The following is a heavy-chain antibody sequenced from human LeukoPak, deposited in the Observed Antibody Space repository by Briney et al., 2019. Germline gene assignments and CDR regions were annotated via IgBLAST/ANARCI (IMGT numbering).Heavy chain of an antibody. CDR1: GFTSSSYS. D-gene: IGHD2-15*01. CDR3: ARDATHDAFDI. CDR2: ISSSSSYI. Sequence: GGSLRLSCAASGFTSSSYSMNWVRQAPGKGPEWFSSISSSSSYIYYADSVKGRFTISRDNAKNSLYLQMNSLRAEDTAVYYCARDATHDAFDIWGQGTMVTVSS. J-gene: IGHJ3*02. V-gene: IGHV3-21*01.